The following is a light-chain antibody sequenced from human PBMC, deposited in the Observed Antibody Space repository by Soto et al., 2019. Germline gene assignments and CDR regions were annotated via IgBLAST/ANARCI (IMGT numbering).Light chain of an antibody. Sequence: EIVLTHSPGTLSLSPGERATLSCRASQIVNNNYLAWYQQKPGQAPRLVIYGASSRATGIPDRFSVSGSGTDFTLTISRLEPEDFAVYYCQQYGSSPTFGQGTKVDIK. CDR2: GAS. J-gene: IGKJ1*01. CDR3: QQYGSSPT. CDR1: QIVNNNY. V-gene: IGKV3-20*01.